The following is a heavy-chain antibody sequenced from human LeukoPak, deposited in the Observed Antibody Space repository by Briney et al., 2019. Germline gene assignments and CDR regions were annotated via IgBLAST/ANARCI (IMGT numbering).Heavy chain of an antibody. V-gene: IGHV3-7*01. Sequence: GSLRLSCAASGFTFSSYAMSWVRQAPGKGLEWVANIKQDGSEKYYVDSVKGRFTISRDNAKNSLYLQMNSLRAEDTAVYYCARDSDGNYESYYYYMDVWGKGTTVTVSS. J-gene: IGHJ6*03. CDR2: IKQDGSEK. CDR1: GFTFSSYA. D-gene: IGHD1-7*01. CDR3: ARDSDGNYESYYYYMDV.